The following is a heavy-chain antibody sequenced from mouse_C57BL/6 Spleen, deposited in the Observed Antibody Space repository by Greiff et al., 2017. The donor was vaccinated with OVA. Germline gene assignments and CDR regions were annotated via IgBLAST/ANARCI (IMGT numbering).Heavy chain of an antibody. CDR1: GYTFTDYE. V-gene: IGHV1-15*01. CDR3: TISYYGNYDFDY. J-gene: IGHJ2*01. D-gene: IGHD2-1*01. CDR2: IDPETGGT. Sequence: VQLQQSGAELVRPGASVTLSCKASGYTFTDYEMHWVKQTPVHGLEWIGAIDPETGGTAYNQKFKGKAILTADKSSSTAYMELRSLTSEDSAVYYCTISYYGNYDFDYWGQGTTLTVSS.